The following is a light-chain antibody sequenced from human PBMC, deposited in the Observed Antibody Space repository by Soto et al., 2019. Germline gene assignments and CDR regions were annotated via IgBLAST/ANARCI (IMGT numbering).Light chain of an antibody. Sequence: EIVLTQSPATLSLSPGERATLSCSASQSVSSYLAWYQQKPGQAPRLLIYDASNRATGIPARFSGSGSGTDFTLTISSLEPEDFAVYYCQQRSNWPRTFGQGTTVEIK. J-gene: IGKJ1*01. CDR1: QSVSSY. V-gene: IGKV3-11*01. CDR2: DAS. CDR3: QQRSNWPRT.